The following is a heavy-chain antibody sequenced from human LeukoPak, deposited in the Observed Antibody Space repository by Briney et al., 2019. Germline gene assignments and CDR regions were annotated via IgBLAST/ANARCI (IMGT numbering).Heavy chain of an antibody. D-gene: IGHD5-12*01. CDR1: GFIFTSSA. J-gene: IGHJ3*02. CDR2: VVVGSGNT. CDR3: AAKVATSAFDI. Sequence: SVKVSCKASGFIFTSSAMQWVRQARGQRLEWIGWVVVGSGNTNYAQKFQERVTINRDMSTSTAYMVLNSLRSQDTAVYYCAAKVATSAFDIWGQGTMVTVSS. V-gene: IGHV1-58*02.